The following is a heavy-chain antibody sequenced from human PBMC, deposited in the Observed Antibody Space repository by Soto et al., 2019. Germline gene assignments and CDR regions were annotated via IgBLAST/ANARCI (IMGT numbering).Heavy chain of an antibody. J-gene: IGHJ6*02. CDR1: GFTFSSYA. CDR3: ARGSRVGYYYGMDV. V-gene: IGHV3-30-3*01. CDR2: ISYDGSNK. Sequence: HPGGSLRLSCAASGFTFSSYAMHWVRQAPGKGLEWVAVISYDGSNKYYADSVKGRFTISRDNSKNTLYLQMNSLRAEDTAVYYCARGSRVGYYYGMDVWGQGTTVTVSS.